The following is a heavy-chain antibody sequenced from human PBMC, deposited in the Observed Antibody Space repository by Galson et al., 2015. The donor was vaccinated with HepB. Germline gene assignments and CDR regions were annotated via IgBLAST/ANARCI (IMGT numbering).Heavy chain of an antibody. V-gene: IGHV1-69*06. D-gene: IGHD2-21*01. CDR1: GGTFSSYA. CDR2: IIPIFGTA. CDR3: ASGGQNCGGDCYSASGYYYYGMDV. Sequence: SVKVSCKASGGTFSSYAISWVRQAPGQGLEWMGGIIPIFGTANYAQKFQGRVTITADKSTSTAYMELSSLRSEDTAVYYCASGGQNCGGDCYSASGYYYYGMDVWGQGTTVTVSS. J-gene: IGHJ6*02.